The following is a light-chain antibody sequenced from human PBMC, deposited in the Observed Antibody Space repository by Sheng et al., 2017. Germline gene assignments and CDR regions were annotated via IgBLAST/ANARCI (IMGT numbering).Light chain of an antibody. J-gene: IGKJ4*01. V-gene: IGKV3-15*01. CDR3: QQYNYWPPLT. CDR1: QTIANN. CDR2: GSS. Sequence: EIVLTQAPGTLSLSLGERATLSCRTSQTIANNYLVWLQQKPGQAPRLLISGSSTRATGIPAKFNGSGSGTEFTLTISSLQSEDFAVYYCQQYNYWPPLTFGGGTKVEIK.